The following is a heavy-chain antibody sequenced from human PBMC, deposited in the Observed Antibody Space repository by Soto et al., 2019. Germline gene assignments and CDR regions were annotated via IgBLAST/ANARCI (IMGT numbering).Heavy chain of an antibody. D-gene: IGHD6-19*01. J-gene: IGHJ4*02. V-gene: IGHV3-48*02. CDR3: ARSVEGHFDY. CDR1: GFTFSVYR. CDR2: ITSDTKTI. Sequence: EVQLVESGGGLVQRGGSLRLSCVASGFTFSVYRMNWVRQAPGKGLEWFSYITSDTKTIKYADSVKGRFTISRDNAKNSVYLQMNSLRDEDTAVYYCARSVEGHFDYWGQGTAVTVSS.